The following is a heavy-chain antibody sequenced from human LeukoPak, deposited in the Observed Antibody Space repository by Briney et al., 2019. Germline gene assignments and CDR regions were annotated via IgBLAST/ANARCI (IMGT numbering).Heavy chain of an antibody. D-gene: IGHD6-13*01. CDR3: AREYSRSIAAAGTAYYYYMDV. CDR1: GGTFSSYA. J-gene: IGHJ6*03. Sequence: ASVEVSCKASGGTFSSYAISWVRQAPGQGLEWMGRIIPIFGTANYAQKFQGRVTITTDESTSTAYMELSSLRSEDTAVYYCAREYSRSIAAAGTAYYYYMDVWGKGTTVTVSS. CDR2: IIPIFGTA. V-gene: IGHV1-69*05.